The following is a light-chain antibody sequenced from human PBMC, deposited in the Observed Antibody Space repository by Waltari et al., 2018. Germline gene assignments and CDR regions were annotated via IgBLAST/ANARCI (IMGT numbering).Light chain of an antibody. V-gene: IGLV1-51*01. CDR2: DNR. J-gene: IGLJ1*01. CDR3: GAWDRSLSEFV. CDR1: TSNVGNYY. Sequence: QSVLTQPPSVSAAPGQNVTISCPGRTSNVGNYYLSWYQQFPGTAPKPLIYDNRKRPAGIPDRFSASKSGTSGTLDITGLQTGDEADYYCGAWDRSLSEFVFGSGTKVTVL.